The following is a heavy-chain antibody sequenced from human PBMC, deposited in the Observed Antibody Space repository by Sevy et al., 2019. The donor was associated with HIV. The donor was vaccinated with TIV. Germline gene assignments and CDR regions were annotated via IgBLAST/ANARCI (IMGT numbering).Heavy chain of an antibody. CDR1: GSSFESFA. V-gene: IGHV3-21*04. D-gene: IGHD3-10*01. CDR2: ISKSSSYI. J-gene: IGHJ6*02. CDR3: TRGSGIDYYEKGMDL. Sequence: GGSLRLSCAASGSSFESFAMNWVRQAPGKGLEWVAYISKSSSYIYYADSVKGRFTISRDNAKNSQFLQMNSLGAEDTAIYYCTRGSGIDYYEKGMDLWGQGTTVTVSS.